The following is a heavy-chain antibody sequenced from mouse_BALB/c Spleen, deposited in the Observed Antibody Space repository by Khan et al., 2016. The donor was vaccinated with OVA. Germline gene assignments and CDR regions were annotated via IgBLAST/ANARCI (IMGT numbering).Heavy chain of an antibody. CDR1: GYAFTNYW. D-gene: IGHD2-3*01. J-gene: IGHJ1*01. V-gene: IGHV1-63*01. CDR2: IYPGSGHT. Sequence: QVQLQQSGTELVRPGTSVKISCKASGYAFTNYWLGWVKQRPGHGLEWIGNIYPGSGHTYYNEKFKVKATLTADKSSSTAYMQLSSLTSEDSAVYSCVRSGGYSYYWYFDVWGAGTTVTVSS. CDR3: VRSGGYSYYWYFDV.